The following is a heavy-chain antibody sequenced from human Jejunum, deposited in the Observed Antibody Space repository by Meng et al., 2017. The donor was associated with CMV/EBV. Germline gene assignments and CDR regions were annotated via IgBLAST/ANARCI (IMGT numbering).Heavy chain of an antibody. Sequence: SWKVSGFSVGISHMNWVRQAPGKGLEWDSVICSGDTTHYADSVKGRFIISRDNSMNTLYLQMDSLRAEDTAVYYCVVGHDSRKVAYWGQGTLVTVSS. CDR1: GFSVGISH. D-gene: IGHD2-15*01. J-gene: IGHJ4*02. CDR2: ICSGDTT. CDR3: VVGHDSRKVAY. V-gene: IGHV3-53*01.